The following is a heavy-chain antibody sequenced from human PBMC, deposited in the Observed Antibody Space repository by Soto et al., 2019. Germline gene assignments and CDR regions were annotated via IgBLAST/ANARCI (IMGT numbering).Heavy chain of an antibody. CDR2: ISYDGNIK. V-gene: IGHV3-30*03. J-gene: IGHJ4*02. D-gene: IGHD7-27*01. CDR3: ARAGTGDEAFDY. CDR1: GSTFSNFG. Sequence: PGGSLRLSCAASGSTFSNFGMHWVRQAPGKGLEWVASISYDGNIKYSADSVKGRFTISRDNSKNTLYLQMNSLRSEDTAVYYCARAGTGDEAFDYWGQGTLVTV.